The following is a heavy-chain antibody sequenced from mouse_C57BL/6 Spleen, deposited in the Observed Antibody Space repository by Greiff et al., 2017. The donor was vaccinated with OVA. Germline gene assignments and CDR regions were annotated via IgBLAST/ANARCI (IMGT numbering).Heavy chain of an antibody. CDR1: GYAFSSSW. Sequence: QVQLKQSGPELVKPGASVKISCKASGYAFSSSWMNWVKQRPGTGLEWIGRIYPGDGDTNYNGKFKGKATLTADKSSSTAYMQLSSLTSEDSAVYFCARGGLSHWYFDVWGTGTTVTVSS. J-gene: IGHJ1*03. CDR2: IYPGDGDT. CDR3: ARGGLSHWYFDV. V-gene: IGHV1-82*01. D-gene: IGHD3-1*01.